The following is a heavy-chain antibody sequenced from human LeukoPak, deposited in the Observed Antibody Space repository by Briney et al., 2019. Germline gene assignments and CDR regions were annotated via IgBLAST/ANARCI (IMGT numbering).Heavy chain of an antibody. J-gene: IGHJ4*02. CDR3: ARDSDRGYSYGNDY. CDR1: VYTFTSYG. Sequence: ASVKVSCKASVYTFTSYGISWVRQAPGQGLEWMRWISAYNGKKNYAQKLQGRVTMTTDTSTSTAYMELRSLRSDDTAVYYCARDSDRGYSYGNDYWGQGTLVTVSS. D-gene: IGHD5-18*01. V-gene: IGHV1-18*01. CDR2: ISAYNGKK.